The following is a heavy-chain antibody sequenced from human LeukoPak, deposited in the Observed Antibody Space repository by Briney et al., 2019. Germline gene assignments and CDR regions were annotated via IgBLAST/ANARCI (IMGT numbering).Heavy chain of an antibody. CDR2: INTDGIVT. Sequence: GGSLRLSCAASGFTFSSYWMHWVCQAPGKGLVWVSHINTDGIVTNYADSVKGRFTISRDNAKNTLYLQMNSLRVEDTAVYYCAKSMGAEGYWGQGTLVTVSS. D-gene: IGHD1-26*01. J-gene: IGHJ4*02. CDR3: AKSMGAEGY. V-gene: IGHV3-74*01. CDR1: GFTFSSYW.